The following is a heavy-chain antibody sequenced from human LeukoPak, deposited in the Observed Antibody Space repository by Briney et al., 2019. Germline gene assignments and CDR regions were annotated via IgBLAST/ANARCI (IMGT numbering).Heavy chain of an antibody. J-gene: IGHJ4*02. V-gene: IGHV1-69*13. CDR2: IIPIFGTA. Sequence: SVKVSCKASGYTFTSYDINWVRQAPGQGLEWMGGIIPIFGTANYAQKFQGRVTITADESTSTAYMELSSLRSEDTAVYYCATPAGGDQTPDYFDYWGQGTLVTVSS. CDR1: GYTFTSYD. CDR3: ATPAGGDQTPDYFDY. D-gene: IGHD3-16*01.